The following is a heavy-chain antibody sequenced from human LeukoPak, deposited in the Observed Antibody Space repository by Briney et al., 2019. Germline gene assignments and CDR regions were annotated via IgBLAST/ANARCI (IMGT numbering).Heavy chain of an antibody. CDR1: GLPIADFA. V-gene: IGHV3-43*02. J-gene: IGHJ4*02. CDR3: AKESGRFDY. CDR2: IRGDGVST. Sequence: GSRRLSCVASGLPIADFAMHWVGQAPGKGLEWVSLIRGDGVSTFYTDSVRGRFSISRDNTKNSLYLEVNSLRTEDTAMYYCAKESGRFDYWGQGNLVPVSS.